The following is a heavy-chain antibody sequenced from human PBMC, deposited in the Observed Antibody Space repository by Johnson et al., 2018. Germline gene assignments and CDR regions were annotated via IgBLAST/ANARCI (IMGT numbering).Heavy chain of an antibody. D-gene: IGHD3-9*01. J-gene: IGHJ6*03. Sequence: QVQLQESGPGLVKPSETLSLTCTVSGGSISSYYWSWIRQPPGKGLEWIGYIYYSGSTKYNPSLKSRVTISVDTSKNQFSLKLSSVTAADTAVYYCARFRYDILTGYYPYYYYYIDVWGKGTTVTVSS. CDR2: IYYSGST. CDR3: ARFRYDILTGYYPYYYYYIDV. CDR1: GGSISSYY. V-gene: IGHV4-59*01.